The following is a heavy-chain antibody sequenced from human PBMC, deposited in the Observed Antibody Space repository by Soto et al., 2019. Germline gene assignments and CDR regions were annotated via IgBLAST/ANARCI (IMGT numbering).Heavy chain of an antibody. Sequence: QVQLVESGGGVVQPGRSLRLSCAASGFTFSSYVMHWVRQAPGKGLEWVAVVSNDGSNKDYADSVKGRFTISRDNSKNTLYLQMNSLRAYDTAVYYWAKVLLTYTSGWYHPHFDYGGQGTLVTVSS. D-gene: IGHD6-19*01. CDR3: AKVLLTYTSGWYHPHFDY. V-gene: IGHV3-30*18. CDR1: GFTFSSYV. CDR2: VSNDGSNK. J-gene: IGHJ4*02.